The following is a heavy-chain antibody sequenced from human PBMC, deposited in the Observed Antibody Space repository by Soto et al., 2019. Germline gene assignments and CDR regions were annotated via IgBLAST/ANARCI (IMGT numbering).Heavy chain of an antibody. V-gene: IGHV5-10-1*01. CDR3: ARLGYDFWTGYYTPNYYYYGMDV. J-gene: IGHJ6*02. CDR2: IDPSDSYT. CDR1: GYSFTSYW. D-gene: IGHD3-3*01. Sequence: GESLKISCKGSGYSFTSYWISWVRQMPGKGLEWMGRIDPSDSYTNYSPSFQGHVTISADKSISTAYLQWSSLKASDTAMYYCARLGYDFWTGYYTPNYYYYGMDVWGQGTTVTVSS.